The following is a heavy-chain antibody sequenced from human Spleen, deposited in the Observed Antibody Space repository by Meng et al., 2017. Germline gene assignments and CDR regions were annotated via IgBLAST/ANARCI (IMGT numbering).Heavy chain of an antibody. Sequence: QGPLKQGGAGLLKASDTLSLTCAVHGGSFSGYYWSWIRQPPGKGLEWIGEINHSGSTNYNPSLKSRVTISVDTSKNQFSLKLSSVTAADTAVYYCARGRRERWLQLRRSYLIDYWGQGTLVTVSS. J-gene: IGHJ4*02. V-gene: IGHV4-34*01. CDR3: ARGRRERWLQLRRSYLIDY. CDR2: INHSGST. D-gene: IGHD5-24*01. CDR1: GGSFSGYY.